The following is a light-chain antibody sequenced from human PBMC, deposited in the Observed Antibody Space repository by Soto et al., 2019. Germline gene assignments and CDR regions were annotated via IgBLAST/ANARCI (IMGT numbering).Light chain of an antibody. Sequence: DIQMTQSPSSVSASVGDRVTFTCRASQGINSWLAWYQQKPGKAPKLLIYAASRLQSGVPSRFSGSGSGTDFTLTITSLQPEDSATYYCQRTDNFPPTFGQGTKVEIK. V-gene: IGKV1-12*01. CDR1: QGINSW. J-gene: IGKJ1*01. CDR2: AAS. CDR3: QRTDNFPPT.